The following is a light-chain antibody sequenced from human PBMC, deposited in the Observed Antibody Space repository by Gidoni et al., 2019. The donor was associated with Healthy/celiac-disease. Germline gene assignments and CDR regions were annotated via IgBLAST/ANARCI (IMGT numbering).Light chain of an antibody. V-gene: IGKV3-15*01. Sequence: EIVMTQSPATLSVSPGERATLSCRASQSVSSNLAWYQQKPGQAPRLLIYGASTRATGIPARFSGSGSGTEFTLTISSLQSEDFAVYYCQQYNNWPLDXFXQGTKLEIK. CDR2: GAS. CDR1: QSVSSN. CDR3: QQYNNWPLDX. J-gene: IGKJ2*01.